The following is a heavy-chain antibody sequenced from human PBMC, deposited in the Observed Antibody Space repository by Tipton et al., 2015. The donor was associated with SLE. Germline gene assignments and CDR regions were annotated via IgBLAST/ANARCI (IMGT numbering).Heavy chain of an antibody. V-gene: IGHV1-18*01. Sequence: QSGAEVKKPGSSVKVSCKASGGTFSSYAISWVRQAPGQGLEWMGWISAYNGNTNYAQKLQGRVTMTTDTSTSTAYMELRSLRSDDTAVYYCARGSSGWEYNWFDPWGQGTLVTVSS. CDR1: GGTFSSYA. CDR3: ARGSSGWEYNWFDP. CDR2: ISAYNGNT. D-gene: IGHD6-19*01. J-gene: IGHJ5*02.